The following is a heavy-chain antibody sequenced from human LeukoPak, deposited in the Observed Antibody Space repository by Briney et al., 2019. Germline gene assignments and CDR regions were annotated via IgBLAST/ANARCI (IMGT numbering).Heavy chain of an antibody. V-gene: IGHV3-30*03. CDR1: GFTFSNYG. CDR3: AREATTMVRALDY. D-gene: IGHD3-10*01. CDR2: VSHDGGTK. J-gene: IGHJ4*01. Sequence: GGSLRLSCAASGFTFSNYGMQWVRQAPGKGLEWLAVVSHDGGTKFYADSVKGRFAISRDNAKNTLYLQMNSLTAEDTAVYYCAREATTMVRALDYWGHGTLVTVSS.